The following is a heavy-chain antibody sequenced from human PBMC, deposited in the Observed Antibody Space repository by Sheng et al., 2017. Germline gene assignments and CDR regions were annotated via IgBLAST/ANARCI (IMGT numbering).Heavy chain of an antibody. V-gene: IGHV3-30*03. J-gene: IGHJ2*01. CDR2: ISYDGNNK. D-gene: IGHD4-17*01. CDR3: ARGRSWGTVNNWYFDL. Sequence: QVQLVESGGGVVQPGRSLRLSCAASGFTFSNYGMHWVRQAPGKGLEWVAFISYDGNNKYYADSVKGRFTISRDNSKNTLYLQMNSLKTEDTAVYYCARGRSWGTVNNWYFDLWGRGTLVTVSS. CDR1: GFTFSNYG.